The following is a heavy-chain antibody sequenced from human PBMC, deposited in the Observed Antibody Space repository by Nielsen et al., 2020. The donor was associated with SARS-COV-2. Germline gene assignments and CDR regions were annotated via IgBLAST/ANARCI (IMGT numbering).Heavy chain of an antibody. Sequence: GESLKISCAASGFTFSSYAMHWVRQAPGKGLEWVAVISYDGSNKYYADSVKGRFTIFRDNSKNTPYLQMNSLRAEDTAVYYCARWWLSVDYWGQGTLVTVSS. J-gene: IGHJ4*02. V-gene: IGHV3-30-3*01. D-gene: IGHD2-15*01. CDR3: ARWWLSVDY. CDR1: GFTFSSYA. CDR2: ISYDGSNK.